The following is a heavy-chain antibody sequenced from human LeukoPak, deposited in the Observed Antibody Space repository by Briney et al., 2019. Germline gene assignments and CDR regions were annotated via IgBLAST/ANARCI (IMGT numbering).Heavy chain of an antibody. Sequence: PGGSLRLSCAASGFTFSSYEMNWVRQAPGKGLEWLSYITSGSGTTVYYADSVRGRFTISRDNAKSSLYLQMNSLRAEDTAVYYCARGIYRDSWSGPKDYWGQGTLVTVSS. J-gene: IGHJ4*02. D-gene: IGHD3-3*01. CDR2: ITSGSGTTV. CDR3: ARGIYRDSWSGPKDY. CDR1: GFTFSSYE. V-gene: IGHV3-48*03.